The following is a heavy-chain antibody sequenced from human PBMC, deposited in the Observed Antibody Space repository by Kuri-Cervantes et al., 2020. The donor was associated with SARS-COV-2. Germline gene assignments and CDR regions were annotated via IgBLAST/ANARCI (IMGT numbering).Heavy chain of an antibody. D-gene: IGHD3-10*01. CDR1: GFTFSSYG. CDR3: AKDPRGRGYYYYMDV. CDR2: IWYDGSNK. Sequence: GESLKISCAASGFTFSSYGMLWVRQAPGKGLEWVAVIWYDGSNKYYADSVKGRFTISRDNSKNTLYLQMNSLRAEDTAVYYCAKDPRGRGYYYYMDVWGKGTTVTVSS. V-gene: IGHV3-33*06. J-gene: IGHJ6*03.